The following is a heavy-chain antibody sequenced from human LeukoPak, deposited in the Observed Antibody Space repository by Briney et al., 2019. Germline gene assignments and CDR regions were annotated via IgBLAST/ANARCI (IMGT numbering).Heavy chain of an antibody. J-gene: IGHJ5*02. Sequence: SETLSLTCTVSGGSISSSSYYRGWIRQPPGKGLEWIGSIYYSGSTYYNPSLKSRVTISVDTSKNQFSLKLSSVTAADTAVYYCARAIMTHNWFDPWGQGTLVTVSS. V-gene: IGHV4-39*01. CDR1: GGSISSSSYY. CDR2: IYYSGST. D-gene: IGHD3-16*01. CDR3: ARAIMTHNWFDP.